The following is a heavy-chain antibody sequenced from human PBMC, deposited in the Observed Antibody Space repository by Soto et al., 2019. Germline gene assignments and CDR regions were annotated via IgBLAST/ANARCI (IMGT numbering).Heavy chain of an antibody. Sequence: QVQLQESGPGLVKPSQTLSLTCTVSGGSISSGGYYWSWIRQHPGKGLEWIGYIYYSGSTYYNPSLKSRXXIXVGXSKNQFSLKLSSVTAADTAVYYCARSSTSANYFDYWGQGTLVTVSS. CDR2: IYYSGST. CDR3: ARSSTSANYFDY. D-gene: IGHD2-2*01. CDR1: GGSISSGGYY. V-gene: IGHV4-31*03. J-gene: IGHJ4*02.